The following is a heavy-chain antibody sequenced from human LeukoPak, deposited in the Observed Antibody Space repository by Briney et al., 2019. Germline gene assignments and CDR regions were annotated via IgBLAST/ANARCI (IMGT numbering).Heavy chain of an antibody. Sequence: PSETLSLTCTVSGGSISSNYWSWIRQPPGKGLEWIGYIYYSGGTNYNPSLKSRVTISVDTSKNQFSLKLNSVTAADTAVYYCARMIRYYDSSGYVNWFDPWGQGTLVTVSS. CDR1: GGSISSNY. CDR3: ARMIRYYDSSGYVNWFDP. J-gene: IGHJ5*02. D-gene: IGHD3-22*01. CDR2: IYYSGGT. V-gene: IGHV4-59*01.